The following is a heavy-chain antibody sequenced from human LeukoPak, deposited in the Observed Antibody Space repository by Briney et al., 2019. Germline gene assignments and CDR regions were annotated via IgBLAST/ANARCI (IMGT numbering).Heavy chain of an antibody. V-gene: IGHV3-23*01. CDR2: ISGSGST. CDR3: ARDRTTVTVFDY. CDR1: GFTFSSYV. Sequence: PGGSLRLSCAASGFTFSSYVMSWVRQAPGKGLEWVSAISGSGSTYYADSVKGRFTISRDNSKNTLYLQMNSLRAEDTAVYYCARDRTTVTVFDYWGQGTLVTVSS. D-gene: IGHD4-17*01. J-gene: IGHJ4*02.